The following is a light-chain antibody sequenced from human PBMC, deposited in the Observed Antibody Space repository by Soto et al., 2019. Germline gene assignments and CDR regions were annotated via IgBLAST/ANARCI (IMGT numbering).Light chain of an antibody. Sequence: EIMMTQSPATLSVSPGERVTLSCRASRSISSHLAWYQQKPGQAPRLLMYDASTRAADIPARFSGSGSGTEFTLTIRSLQPEDFAIYYCQHYNNWPPWTFGQGTKVEI. V-gene: IGKV3-15*01. CDR2: DAS. CDR1: RSISSH. CDR3: QHYNNWPPWT. J-gene: IGKJ1*01.